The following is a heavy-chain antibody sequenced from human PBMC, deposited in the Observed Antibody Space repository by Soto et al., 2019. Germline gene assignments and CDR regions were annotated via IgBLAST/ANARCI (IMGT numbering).Heavy chain of an antibody. CDR3: ARVVLSITRGAFDA. CDR1: GGSIPSSHW. V-gene: IGHV4-4*02. Sequence: QVQLQESGPGLMKPSGTLSLTCAVSGGSIPSSHWWTWVRQSPGKGLEYIGEISHSGTSNSNPSLKSRVTLSVDRSKNHFSLTLTSVTAADTAVYYCARVVLSITRGAFDAWGQGTPVIVSS. J-gene: IGHJ3*01. D-gene: IGHD1-20*01. CDR2: ISHSGTS.